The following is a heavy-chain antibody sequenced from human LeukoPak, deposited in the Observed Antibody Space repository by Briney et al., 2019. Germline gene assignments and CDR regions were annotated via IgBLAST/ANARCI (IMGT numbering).Heavy chain of an antibody. CDR1: GYPFTNYG. V-gene: IGHV1-18*01. CDR2: ISPYNGDT. Sequence: ASVKVSCKASGYPFTNYGITWVRQAPGQGLEWMGWISPYNGDTHYAQKLQGRVTLTTDTSTSTAFMELRSLRSDDTAVYYCARAPAYCGADCYLAPGDCWGQGTLVTVSS. J-gene: IGHJ4*02. CDR3: ARAPAYCGADCYLAPGDC. D-gene: IGHD2-21*02.